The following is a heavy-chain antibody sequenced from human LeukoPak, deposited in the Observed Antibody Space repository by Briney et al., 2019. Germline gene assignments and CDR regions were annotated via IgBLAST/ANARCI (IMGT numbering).Heavy chain of an antibody. CDR1: GFTFSSYS. J-gene: IGHJ4*02. D-gene: IGHD3-3*01. Sequence: PGGSLRLSCAASGFTFSSYSMNWFGQAPGKGLEWVSYISSSSSARYYADSVTGRVTISRDNAKTPLYLQMNSLRAEDTAVYSCARAQSYDSWSGYPFDYWGQGTLVTVSS. CDR2: ISSSSSAR. V-gene: IGHV3-48*01. CDR3: ARAQSYDSWSGYPFDY.